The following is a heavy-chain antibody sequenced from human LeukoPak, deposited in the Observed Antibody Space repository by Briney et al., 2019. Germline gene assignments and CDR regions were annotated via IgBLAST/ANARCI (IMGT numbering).Heavy chain of an antibody. Sequence: SETLSLTCAVYGGSFSGYYWSWIRQPPGKGLEWIGEINHSGSTNYNPSLKSRVTISVDTSKNQFSLKLSSVTAADTAVYYCARGVYDSSGSWPLGGYFDYWGQGTLGTVSS. D-gene: IGHD3-22*01. CDR1: GGSFSGYY. J-gene: IGHJ4*02. V-gene: IGHV4-34*01. CDR2: INHSGST. CDR3: ARGVYDSSGSWPLGGYFDY.